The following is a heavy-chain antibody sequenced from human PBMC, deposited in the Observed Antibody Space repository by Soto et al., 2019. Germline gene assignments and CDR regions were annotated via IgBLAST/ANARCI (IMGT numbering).Heavy chain of an antibody. CDR2: IYYSGST. J-gene: IGHJ5*02. V-gene: IGHV4-31*03. CDR3: ARAPEYCSSTSCNWFDP. D-gene: IGHD2-2*01. Sequence: QVQLQESGPGLVKPSQTLSLTCTVSGGSITSGSYYWSWIRQHPGKGLEWIGYIYYSGSTYYNPSLKSRLTISVDTSKNQFSLKLSSVTAADTAVYYCARAPEYCSSTSCNWFDPWGQGTLVTVSA. CDR1: GGSITSGSYY.